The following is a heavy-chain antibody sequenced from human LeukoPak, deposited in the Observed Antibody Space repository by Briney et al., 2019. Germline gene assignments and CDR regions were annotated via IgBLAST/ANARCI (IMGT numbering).Heavy chain of an antibody. V-gene: IGHV3-64*01. J-gene: IGHJ4*02. CDR3: ARAYYDSSGNFDY. Sequence: PGGSLRLSCAASGFTFSSYAMHWVRQAPGKGLEYVSAISSNGGSIYYANSVKGRFTISRDNSKNTLYLQMGSLRAEDMAVYYCARAYYDSSGNFDYWGQGTLVTVSS. CDR2: ISSNGGSI. D-gene: IGHD3-22*01. CDR1: GFTFSSYA.